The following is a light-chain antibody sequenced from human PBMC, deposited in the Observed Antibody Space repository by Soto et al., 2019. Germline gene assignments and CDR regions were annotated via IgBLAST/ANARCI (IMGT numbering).Light chain of an antibody. CDR1: SGHRSYA. CDR2: LNSDGSH. V-gene: IGLV4-69*02. CDR3: QTCGTGIHMV. J-gene: IGLJ2*01. Sequence: QLVLTQSPSASASLGASVKLTCTLSSGHRSYAIAWHQQQPEKGPRYLMKLNSDGSHNKGDGIPNRFSGSSSGAERYLTISSLQSEDEADYYCQTCGTGIHMVFGGGTKLTVL.